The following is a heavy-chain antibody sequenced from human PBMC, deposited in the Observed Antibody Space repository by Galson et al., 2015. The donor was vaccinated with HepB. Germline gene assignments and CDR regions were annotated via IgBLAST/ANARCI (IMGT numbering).Heavy chain of an antibody. CDR1: GFTFSSYA. J-gene: IGHJ3*01. D-gene: IGHD3-10*01. CDR2: ISGSGGTT. V-gene: IGHV3-23*01. CDR3: AKDSLRDYFASGTLWAFDV. Sequence: SLRLSCAASGFTFSSYAMNWVRQAPGKGLEWVSSISGSGGTTYYADSVKGRFTISRDNFKNALYLQISSLRAEDTAVYYCAKDSLRDYFASGTLWAFDVWGQGTMVTVSS.